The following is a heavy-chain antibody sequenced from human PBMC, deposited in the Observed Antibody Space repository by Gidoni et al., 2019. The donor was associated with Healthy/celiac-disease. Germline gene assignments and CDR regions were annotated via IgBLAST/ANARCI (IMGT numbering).Heavy chain of an antibody. CDR3: TSPFYYDSSGYYSEYYYGMDV. CDR1: GFTFSGSA. J-gene: IGHJ6*02. Sequence: EVQLVESGGGLVKPGGSLKLSCAASGFTFSGSAMHWVRQASGKGLEWVGRIRSKANSYATAYAASVKGRFTISRDDSKNTAYLQMNSLKTEDTAVYYCTSPFYYDSSGYYSEYYYGMDVWGQGTTVTVSS. D-gene: IGHD3-22*01. CDR2: IRSKANSYAT. V-gene: IGHV3-73*01.